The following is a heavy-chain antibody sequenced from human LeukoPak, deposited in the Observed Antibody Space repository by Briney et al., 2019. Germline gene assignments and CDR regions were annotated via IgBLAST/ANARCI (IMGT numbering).Heavy chain of an antibody. Sequence: GGSLRLSCAASGFTFSSYAMSWVRQAPGKGLEWVSAISGSGGSTYYADSVRGRFTISRDNSKNTLYLQMNSLRADDTAVYYWASNGSASVGYYYFYMDVWGKGATFSVSS. CDR2: ISGSGGST. D-gene: IGHD6-6*01. CDR3: ASNGSASVGYYYFYMDV. CDR1: GFTFSSYA. V-gene: IGHV3-23*01. J-gene: IGHJ6*03.